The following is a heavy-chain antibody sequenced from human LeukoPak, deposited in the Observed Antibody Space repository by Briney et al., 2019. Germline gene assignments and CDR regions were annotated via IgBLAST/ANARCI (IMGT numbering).Heavy chain of an antibody. CDR1: GFTFSSYE. CDR3: ASLDYGDSKDDY. J-gene: IGHJ4*02. V-gene: IGHV3-48*03. Sequence: GGSLRLSCAASGFTFSSYEMNWVRQAPGKGLEWVSYISSSGSTIYYADSVKGRFTISRDNAKNSLYLQMNSLRAEDAAVYYCASLDYGDSKDDYWGQGTLVTVSS. D-gene: IGHD4-17*01. CDR2: ISSSGSTI.